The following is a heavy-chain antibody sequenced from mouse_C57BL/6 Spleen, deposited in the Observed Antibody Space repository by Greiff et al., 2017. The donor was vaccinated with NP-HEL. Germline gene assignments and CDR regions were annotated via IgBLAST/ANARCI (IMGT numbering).Heavy chain of an antibody. J-gene: IGHJ2*01. CDR1: GYTFTSYW. CDR3: ARGGYYGMHYFDY. V-gene: IGHV1-61*01. D-gene: IGHD1-1*01. CDR2: IYPSDSET. Sequence: QVHVKQPGAELVRPGSSVKLSCKASGYTFTSYWMDWVKQRPGQGLEWIGNIYPSDSETHYNQKFKDKATLTVDKSSSTAYMQLSSLTSEDSAVDYCARGGYYGMHYFDYWGQGTTLTVSS.